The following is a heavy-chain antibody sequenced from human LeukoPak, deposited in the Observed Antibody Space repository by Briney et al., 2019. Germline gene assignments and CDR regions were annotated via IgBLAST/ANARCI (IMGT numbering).Heavy chain of an antibody. Sequence: GGSLRLSCAASGFTFDSYAMNWVRQAPGKGLEWVSGISGGGSGTYYADSVKGRFTISRDNSKNTLYLQMNSLRAEDTAVYYCAKNTVYYYYYDMDVWGQGTTVTASS. J-gene: IGHJ6*02. CDR2: ISGGGSGT. D-gene: IGHD2-8*02. V-gene: IGHV3-23*01. CDR3: AKNTVYYYYYDMDV. CDR1: GFTFDSYA.